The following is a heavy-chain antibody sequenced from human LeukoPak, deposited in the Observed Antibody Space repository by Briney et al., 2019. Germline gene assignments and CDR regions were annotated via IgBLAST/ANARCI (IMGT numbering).Heavy chain of an antibody. J-gene: IGHJ4*02. V-gene: IGHV1-69*13. D-gene: IGHD4-23*01. CDR2: ITPIFGAA. Sequence: SVKVSCKASGGTFSSYPFTWVRQAPGQGLEWMGEITPIFGAANYAQTFQGRVAITADESTSTVFMELSSLRSDDTAFYYCARNSRVASTSGLNYWGQGTLVTVSS. CDR1: GGTFSSYP. CDR3: ARNSRVASTSGLNY.